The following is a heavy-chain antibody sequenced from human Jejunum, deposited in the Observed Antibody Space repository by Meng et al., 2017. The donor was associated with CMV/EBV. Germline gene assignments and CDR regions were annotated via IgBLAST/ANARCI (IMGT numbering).Heavy chain of an antibody. J-gene: IGHJ4*02. Sequence: LITSGVGWGWNRQPPGKALECLALIYWDDDKRYSPSLASRLTITKDTSKNQVVLTMTNMDPVDTATYFCAHRRYYNSDWSWGDFDYWGQGTLVTVSS. V-gene: IGHV2-5*02. CDR3: AHRRYYNSDWSWGDFDY. D-gene: IGHD3-10*01. CDR2: IYWDDDK. CDR1: LITSGVG.